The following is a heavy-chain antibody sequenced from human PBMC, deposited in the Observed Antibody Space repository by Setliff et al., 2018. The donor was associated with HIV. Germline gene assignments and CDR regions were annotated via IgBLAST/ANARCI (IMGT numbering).Heavy chain of an antibody. Sequence: PGGSLRLSCAASGFTFSSSWMSWVRQAPGKGLEWVSTFADSAVITLYADSVKGRFTMSRDNSKNTLYLHMTGLRADDTAIYYCAKDLGTYSSGRALDSWGQGALVTVSS. J-gene: IGHJ4*02. V-gene: IGHV3-23*01. CDR1: GFTFSSSW. CDR2: FADSAVIT. CDR3: AKDLGTYSSGRALDS. D-gene: IGHD6-19*01.